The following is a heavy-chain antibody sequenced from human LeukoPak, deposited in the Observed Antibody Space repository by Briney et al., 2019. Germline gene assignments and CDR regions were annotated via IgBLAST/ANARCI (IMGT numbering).Heavy chain of an antibody. Sequence: PSETLSFTCTVPGASISSGGYSGSWIRQHPGKGLEWIGYIYYSGSTYYNPSLKSRVTISVDTSKNQFSLKLSSVAAADTAVYYCARMYCSSTSCSGGVNWFDPWGQGTLVTVSS. CDR3: ARMYCSSTSCSGGVNWFDP. CDR2: IYYSGST. V-gene: IGHV4-31*03. D-gene: IGHD2-2*01. CDR1: GASISSGGYS. J-gene: IGHJ5*02.